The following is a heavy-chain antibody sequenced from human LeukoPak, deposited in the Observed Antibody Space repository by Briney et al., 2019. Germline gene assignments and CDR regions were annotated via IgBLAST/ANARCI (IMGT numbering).Heavy chain of an antibody. CDR3: ARDAGTGSTGNYYYYMDV. CDR1: GGSISSYY. J-gene: IGHJ6*03. Sequence: PSETLSLTCTVSGGSISSYYWSWLRQSAGKGLEWIGRIYTSGSTNYNPSLESRVTISVDKSKNQFSLKLSSVTAADTAVYYCARDAGTGSTGNYYYYMDVWGKGTTVTVSS. V-gene: IGHV4-4*07. CDR2: IYTSGST. D-gene: IGHD1-7*01.